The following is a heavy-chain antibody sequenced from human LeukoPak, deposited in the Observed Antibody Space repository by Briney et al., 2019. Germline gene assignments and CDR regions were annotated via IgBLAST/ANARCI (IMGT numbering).Heavy chain of an antibody. Sequence: RASVKVSCKASGYTFTSYGISWVRQAPGQGLEWMGWINPNSGGTNYAQKFQGRVTMTRDTSISTAYMELSRLRSDDTAVYYCAREDYYGSGSYYNDPGGFDYWGQGTLVTVSS. D-gene: IGHD3-10*01. CDR2: INPNSGGT. V-gene: IGHV1-2*02. J-gene: IGHJ4*02. CDR3: AREDYYGSGSYYNDPGGFDY. CDR1: GYTFTSYG.